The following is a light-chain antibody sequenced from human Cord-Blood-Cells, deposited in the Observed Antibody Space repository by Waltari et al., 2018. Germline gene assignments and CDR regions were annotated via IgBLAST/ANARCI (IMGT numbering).Light chain of an antibody. CDR2: DDS. V-gene: IGLV3-21*03. J-gene: IGLJ3*02. CDR3: QVWDSSSDHWV. CDR1: NIGSKS. Sequence: SYVLTQPPSVSVAPGKTARITCGGNNIGSKSVHWYQQKPGQAPVLVVYDDSGRPSGSPERFAGSNSGNTATLTISRVEAGDEADYYCQVWDSSSDHWVFGGGTKLTVL.